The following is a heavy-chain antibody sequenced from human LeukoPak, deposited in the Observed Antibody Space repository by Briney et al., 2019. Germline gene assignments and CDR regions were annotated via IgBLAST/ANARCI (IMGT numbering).Heavy chain of an antibody. J-gene: IGHJ4*02. CDR3: ARRSPTVGATDY. V-gene: IGHV3-48*04. Sequence: PGGSLRLSCAASGCTFSCYSMNWVRQAPGKGLEWVSYISSSSSTIYYADSVKGRFTISRDNAKISLYLQMNSLRAEATAVYYCARRSPTVGATDYWGQGTLVTVSS. CDR1: GCTFSCYS. D-gene: IGHD1-26*01. CDR2: ISSSSSTI.